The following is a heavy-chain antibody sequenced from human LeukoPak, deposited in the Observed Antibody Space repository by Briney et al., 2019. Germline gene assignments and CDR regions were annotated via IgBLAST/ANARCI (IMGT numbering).Heavy chain of an antibody. J-gene: IGHJ6*02. CDR2: ISGSGGST. D-gene: IGHD6-19*01. V-gene: IGHV3-23*01. CDR1: GFTFSNYG. Sequence: PGGSPRLSCAASGFTFSNYGMNWVRQAPGKGLEWVSTISGSGGSTFYADSVKGRFTISRDNSKNTLYLQMNSLRAEDTAVYYCARDTSGWPFNYFYYGMDVWGQGTTVTVSS. CDR3: ARDTSGWPFNYFYYGMDV.